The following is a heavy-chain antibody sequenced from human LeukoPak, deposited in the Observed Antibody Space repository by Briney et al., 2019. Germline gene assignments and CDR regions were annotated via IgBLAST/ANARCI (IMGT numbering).Heavy chain of an antibody. CDR3: ARGGYSSYDAFDI. CDR1: GFTFSSYG. Sequence: GGSLRLSCAASGFTFSSYGMHWVRQAPGKGLEWVAFIRYDGSNKYYADSVKGRFTISRDNSKNTLYLQMNSLRSDDTAVYYCARGGYSSYDAFDIWGQGTMVAVSS. J-gene: IGHJ3*02. D-gene: IGHD6-19*01. V-gene: IGHV3-30*02. CDR2: IRYDGSNK.